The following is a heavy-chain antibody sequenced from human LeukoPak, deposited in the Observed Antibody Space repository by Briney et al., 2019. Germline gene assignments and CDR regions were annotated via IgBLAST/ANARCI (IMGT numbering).Heavy chain of an antibody. V-gene: IGHV4-31*03. CDR3: ARSGRDGYLSTRPVDY. D-gene: IGHD5-24*01. CDR2: IYYSGST. CDR1: GASTSSGGYY. Sequence: SQTLSLTCTVSGASTSSGGYYCSWIRQHPGKGLEWIGYIYYSGSTYYNPSLKSRVTMSVDTSKNQFSLKLSSVTAADTAVYYCARSGRDGYLSTRPVDYWGQGTLVTVSS. J-gene: IGHJ4*02.